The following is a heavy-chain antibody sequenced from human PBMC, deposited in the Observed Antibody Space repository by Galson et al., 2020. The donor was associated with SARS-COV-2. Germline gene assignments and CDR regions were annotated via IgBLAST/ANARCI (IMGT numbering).Heavy chain of an antibody. CDR2: ISSTITGSAM. V-gene: IGHV3-48*03. J-gene: IGHJ4*02. CDR1: GFTFTNYE. CDR3: ARRVGSGYDY. Sequence: GGSLRLSCAVSGFTFTNYEMNWVRQAPGKGLEWISYISSTITGSAMYHADSVKGRFTISRDNANNALYLQMNSLRDEDTAVYYCARRVGSGYDYWGQGTLVTVSS. D-gene: IGHD5-12*01.